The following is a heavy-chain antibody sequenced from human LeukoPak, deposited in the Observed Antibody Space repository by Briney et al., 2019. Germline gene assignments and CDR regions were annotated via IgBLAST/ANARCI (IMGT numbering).Heavy chain of an antibody. CDR3: AKDFTPHRGSYGIDY. CDR2: IWYDGSNK. CDR1: GFTFSSYG. J-gene: IGHJ4*02. D-gene: IGHD1-26*01. Sequence: GRSLRLSCAASGFTFSSYGMHWVRQAPGKGLEWVAVIWYDGSNKYYADSVKGRFTISRDNSKNTLYLQMNSLRAEDTAVYYCAKDFTPHRGSYGIDYWGRGTLVTVSS. V-gene: IGHV3-33*06.